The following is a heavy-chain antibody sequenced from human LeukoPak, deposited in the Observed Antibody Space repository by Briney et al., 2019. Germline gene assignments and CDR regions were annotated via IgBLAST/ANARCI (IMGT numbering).Heavy chain of an antibody. D-gene: IGHD3-22*01. CDR1: GGTFSSYA. Sequence: SVKVSCKASGGTFSSYAISWVRQAPGQGLEWTGGIIPIFGTANYAQKFQGRVTITTDESTSTAYMELSSLRSEDTAVYYCAIGYYDSSGYYYDFDYWGQGTLVTVSS. J-gene: IGHJ4*02. V-gene: IGHV1-69*05. CDR2: IIPIFGTA. CDR3: AIGYYDSSGYYYDFDY.